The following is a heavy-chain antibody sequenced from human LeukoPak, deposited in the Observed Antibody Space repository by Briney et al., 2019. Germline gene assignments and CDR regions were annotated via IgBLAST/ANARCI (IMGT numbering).Heavy chain of an antibody. CDR2: IIPIFGTA. J-gene: IGHJ3*02. CDR1: GGTFSSYA. Sequence: GASVKVSCKASGGTFSSYAISWVRQAPGQGLEWMGGIIPIFGTANYAQKFQGRVTITADESTSTAYMELSSLRSKDTAVYYCARDKDDAFDIWGQGTMVTVSS. V-gene: IGHV1-69*01. CDR3: ARDKDDAFDI.